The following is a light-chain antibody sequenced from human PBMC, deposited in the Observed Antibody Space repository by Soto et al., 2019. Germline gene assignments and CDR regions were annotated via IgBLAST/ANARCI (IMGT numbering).Light chain of an antibody. J-gene: IGKJ1*01. Sequence: EIVLTQSPDSLAVSLGERATINCKSSQSVLYSSNNNNYLAWYQQKPGQPPKLLIYWASTRESGVPDRFSGSGSGTDFTLTISGLQAEDAAVYYCQQHYSAPPTFGQGTKVEIK. CDR3: QQHYSAPPT. CDR2: WAS. CDR1: QSVLYSSNNNNY. V-gene: IGKV4-1*01.